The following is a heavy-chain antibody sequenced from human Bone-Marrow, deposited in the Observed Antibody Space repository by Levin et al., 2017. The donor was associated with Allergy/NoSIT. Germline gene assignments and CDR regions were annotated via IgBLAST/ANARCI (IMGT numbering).Heavy chain of an antibody. V-gene: IGHV4-59*01. CDR3: ASNSGQDAFDI. D-gene: IGHD5-24*01. CDR1: GGSISSYY. Sequence: SCTVSGGSISSYYWSWIRQPPGKGLEWIGYIYYSGSTNYNPSLKSRVTISVDTSKNQFSLKLSSVTAADTAVYYCASNSGQDAFDIWGQGTMVTVSS. J-gene: IGHJ3*02. CDR2: IYYSGST.